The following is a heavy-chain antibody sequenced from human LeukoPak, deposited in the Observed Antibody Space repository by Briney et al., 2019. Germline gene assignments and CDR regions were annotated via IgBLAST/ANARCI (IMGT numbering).Heavy chain of an antibody. CDR2: VDPEDGET. D-gene: IGHD6-13*01. CDR1: GYTFTGYY. J-gene: IGHJ4*02. CDR3: ATALPAYRTVRIAAAGTPFDY. V-gene: IGHV1-69-2*01. Sequence: GASVKVSCKASGYTFTGYYMHWVQQAPGKGLEWMGLVDPEDGETIYAEKFQGRVTITADTSTDTAYMELSSLRSEDTAVYYCATALPAYRTVRIAAAGTPFDYWGQGTLVTVSS.